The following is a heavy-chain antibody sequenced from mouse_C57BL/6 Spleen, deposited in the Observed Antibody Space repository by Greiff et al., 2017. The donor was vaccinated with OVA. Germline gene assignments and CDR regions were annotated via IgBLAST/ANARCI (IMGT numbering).Heavy chain of an antibody. CDR3: ARGGLGAMDY. V-gene: IGHV1-54*01. Sequence: QVQLQQSGAELVRPGTSVKVSCKASGYAFTNYLIEWVKQRPGQGLEWIGVINPGSGGTNYNEKFKGKATLTADKSSSTAYMQLSSLTSEDSAVYCCARGGLGAMDYWGQGTSVTVSS. D-gene: IGHD3-3*01. J-gene: IGHJ4*01. CDR1: GYAFTNYL. CDR2: INPGSGGT.